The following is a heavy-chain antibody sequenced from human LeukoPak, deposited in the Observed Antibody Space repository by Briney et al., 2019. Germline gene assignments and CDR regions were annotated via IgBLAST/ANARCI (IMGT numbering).Heavy chain of an antibody. CDR3: ANEPYCGGDCYPN. CDR1: GGSFSGYY. CDR2: INHSGST. J-gene: IGHJ4*02. D-gene: IGHD2-21*02. V-gene: IGHV4-34*01. Sequence: PSGALSLTCAVYGGSFSGYYWSWIRQPPGKGLEWIGEINHSGSTNYNPSLKSRVTISVDTSKNQFSLKLSSVTAADTAVYYCANEPYCGGDCYPNWGQGTLVTVSS.